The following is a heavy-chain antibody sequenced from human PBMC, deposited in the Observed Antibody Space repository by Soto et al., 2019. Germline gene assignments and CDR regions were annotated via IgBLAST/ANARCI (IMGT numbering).Heavy chain of an antibody. CDR1: GYSFKSYD. CDR3: ARKGYIGNFAMDV. V-gene: IGHV1-18*04. Sequence: ASVKVSWKASGYSFKSYDVMWVRKAPGQGLEWMGWISGHNGKADYAENFQGRVIMTTDTSTATASMDLRGLRSDDTAVYYCARKGYIGNFAMDVWGQGTTVTVYS. J-gene: IGHJ6*02. CDR2: ISGHNGKA. D-gene: IGHD5-12*01.